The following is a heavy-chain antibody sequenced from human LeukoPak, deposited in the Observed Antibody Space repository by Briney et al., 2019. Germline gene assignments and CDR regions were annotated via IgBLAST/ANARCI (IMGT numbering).Heavy chain of an antibody. CDR2: IKGDRSRT. D-gene: IGHD3-9*01. V-gene: IGHV3-74*01. Sequence: GRSLRLSCAASGFTFGNYWMHWVRRAPGRGLERASRIKGDRSRTNYADSVKGRFTISRDNAKNSLYLQMNSLRAEDTAVYYCVKGEAVRHFDWLLYDWGQGTLVTVSS. J-gene: IGHJ4*02. CDR3: VKGEAVRHFDWLLYD. CDR1: GFTFGNYW.